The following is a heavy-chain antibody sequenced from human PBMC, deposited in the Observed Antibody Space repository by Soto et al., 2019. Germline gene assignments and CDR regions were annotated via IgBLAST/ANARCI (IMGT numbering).Heavy chain of an antibody. D-gene: IGHD3-16*01. CDR1: GFSLSTSGVG. J-gene: IGHJ4*02. CDR2: IYWDDDK. V-gene: IGHV2-5*02. CDR3: AHSCALTGLYDY. Sequence: QITLKESGPTLVKPTQTLTLTCTFSGFSLSTSGVGVGWIRQPPGKALEWLALIYWDDDKRYRPSLKRRLTITQDTSKNQVGLTLTNMDPVDTATYYCAHSCALTGLYDYWCQGTLVTVSS.